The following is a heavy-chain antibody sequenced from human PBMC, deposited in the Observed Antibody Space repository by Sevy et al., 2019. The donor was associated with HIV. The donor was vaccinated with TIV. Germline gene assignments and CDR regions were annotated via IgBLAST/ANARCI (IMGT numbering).Heavy chain of an antibody. D-gene: IGHD3-16*01. J-gene: IGHJ4*02. CDR3: ARVHGAREGYDYVGSSFIEQ. CDR1: GGTFSNSD. V-gene: IGHV1-69*13. CDR2: IIPRFGRA. Sequence: ASVKVSCKVSGGTFSNSDIIWVRQAPGQGLQWMGRIIPRFGRADYAQKFQGRVTITADESTSTAFMELSRLRSEDTALFYCARVHGAREGYDYVGSSFIEQWGQGTPVTVSS.